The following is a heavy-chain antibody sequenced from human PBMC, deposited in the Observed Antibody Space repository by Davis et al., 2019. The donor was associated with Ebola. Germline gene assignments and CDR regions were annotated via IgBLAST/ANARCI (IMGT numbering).Heavy chain of an antibody. J-gene: IGHJ6*03. V-gene: IGHV4-30-4*01. Sequence: MPSETLSLTCSVSGGSISSGDYYWSWIRQPPGKGLEWIGHIYYSGSTYYSPSLKTRVTRSVDTSNNQFYLRLRSVTAADTAVYYCVRGGYCRGGSCTTDYYMDVWGKGTMVIVSS. D-gene: IGHD2-15*01. CDR3: VRGGYCRGGSCTTDYYMDV. CDR1: GGSISSGDYY. CDR2: IYYSGST.